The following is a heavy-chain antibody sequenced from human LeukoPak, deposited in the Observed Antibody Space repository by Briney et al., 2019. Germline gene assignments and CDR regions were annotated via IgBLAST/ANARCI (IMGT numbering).Heavy chain of an antibody. CDR1: GFTFSSYG. Sequence: GGSLRLSCAASGFTFSSYGMHWVRQAPGKGLEWVAVVSYDGSNKYYADSVKGRFTISRDNSNNTLYVQMNSLRAEDTAVYYCAKSRSGWHFDYWGLGILVTVSS. CDR3: AKSRSGWHFDY. D-gene: IGHD6-19*01. CDR2: VSYDGSNK. V-gene: IGHV3-30*18. J-gene: IGHJ4*02.